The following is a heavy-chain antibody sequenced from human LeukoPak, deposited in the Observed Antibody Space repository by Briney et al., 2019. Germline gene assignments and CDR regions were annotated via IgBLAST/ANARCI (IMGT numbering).Heavy chain of an antibody. CDR3: ARYYDPPVGDAFDL. D-gene: IGHD3-16*01. V-gene: IGHV3-7*01. CDR2: ISPDGSEK. Sequence: GGSLRLSCAVSGFRFGSDWMSWVRQAPGKGLEWVANISPDGSEKFYVDAVKGRFIISRDNGKNSLYLQLNSLRADDTAVYYCARYYDPPVGDAFDLWGQGTMVTVS. J-gene: IGHJ3*01. CDR1: GFRFGSDW.